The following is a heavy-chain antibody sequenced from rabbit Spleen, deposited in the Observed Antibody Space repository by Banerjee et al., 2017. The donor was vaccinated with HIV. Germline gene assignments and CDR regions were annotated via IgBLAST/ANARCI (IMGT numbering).Heavy chain of an antibody. CDR1: GFSFSDRDV. D-gene: IGHD4-1*01. V-gene: IGHV1S45*01. CDR2: INAATGKP. J-gene: IGHJ3*01. Sequence: QQQLVESGGGLVQPEGSLTLTCKASGFSFSDRDVMCWVRQAPGKGLEWIACINAATGKPVYATWAKGRFTISRTSSTTVTLRMTSLTVADTATYFCARDGISFVSSGWGLTRLDLWGPGTLVTVS. CDR3: ARDGISFVSSGWGLTRLDL.